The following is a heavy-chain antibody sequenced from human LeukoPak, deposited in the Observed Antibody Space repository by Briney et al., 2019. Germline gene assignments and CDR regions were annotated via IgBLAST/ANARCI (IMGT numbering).Heavy chain of an antibody. CDR1: GGSISSGSYF. J-gene: IGHJ3*02. CDR3: ARQSYHSSAHDYAGLFDI. CDR2: FYYSGST. Sequence: SETLSLTCTVSGGSISSGSYFWGWIRQPPGMGLQLVGSFYYSGSTYYSPSLKRRLTLSVDTSKNQFSLKLSSVTAADTAVYYCARQSYHSSAHDYAGLFDIWGQGTMVTVSS. D-gene: IGHD3-22*01. V-gene: IGHV4-39*01.